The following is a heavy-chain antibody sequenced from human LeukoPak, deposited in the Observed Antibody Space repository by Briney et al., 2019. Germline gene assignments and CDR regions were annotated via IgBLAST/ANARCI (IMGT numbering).Heavy chain of an antibody. CDR2: IIPIFGTA. J-gene: IGHJ4*02. D-gene: IGHD3-22*01. Sequence: SVKVSCKASGGTFSSYAISWVRQAPGQALEWMGGIIPIFGTANYAQKFQGRVTITADASTSTAYMELSSLRSEDTAVYYCARGHDMGSFDYWGQGTLVTVSS. V-gene: IGHV1-69*13. CDR1: GGTFSSYA. CDR3: ARGHDMGSFDY.